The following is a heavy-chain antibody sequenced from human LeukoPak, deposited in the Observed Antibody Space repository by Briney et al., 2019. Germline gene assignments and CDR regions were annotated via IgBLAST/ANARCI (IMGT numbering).Heavy chain of an antibody. D-gene: IGHD6-13*01. Sequence: PSETLSLTCAVYGGSFSDYYWSWIRQPPGKGLEWIGEINHSGGTKYNPSLKSRVTISVDTSKNQFSLKLSSVTAADTAVYYCARGPRASSSWYAWFDPWGQGTLVTVSS. J-gene: IGHJ5*02. CDR3: ARGPRASSSWYAWFDP. CDR2: INHSGGT. CDR1: GGSFSDYY. V-gene: IGHV4-34*01.